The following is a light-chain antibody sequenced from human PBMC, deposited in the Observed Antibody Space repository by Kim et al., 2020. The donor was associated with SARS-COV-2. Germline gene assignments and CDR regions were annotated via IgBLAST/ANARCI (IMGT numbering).Light chain of an antibody. CDR3: QVWDSSSDHPV. J-gene: IGLJ1*01. Sequence: APGRADRITCGGNNIGSKSVHGYQQKPGQAPVLVIYYDSDRPSGIPERFSGSNSGNTATLTISRVEAGDEADYYCQVWDSSSDHPVFGTGTKVTVL. V-gene: IGLV3-21*04. CDR1: NIGSKS. CDR2: YDS.